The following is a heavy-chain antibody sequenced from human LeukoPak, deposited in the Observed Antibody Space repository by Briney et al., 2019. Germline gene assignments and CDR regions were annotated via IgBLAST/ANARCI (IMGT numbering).Heavy chain of an antibody. CDR1: GFTFSSYA. Sequence: GGSLRLSCAASGFTFSSYAMSWVRQAPGKGLEWVSAISGSGGSTYYADSVKGRFTISRDNSKNTLYLQMNSLRAEDTAVYYCAKVNGGGSYYYYYYMDVWGKGTTVTVSS. CDR3: AKVNGGGSYYYYYYMDV. J-gene: IGHJ6*03. V-gene: IGHV3-23*01. D-gene: IGHD4-23*01. CDR2: ISGSGGST.